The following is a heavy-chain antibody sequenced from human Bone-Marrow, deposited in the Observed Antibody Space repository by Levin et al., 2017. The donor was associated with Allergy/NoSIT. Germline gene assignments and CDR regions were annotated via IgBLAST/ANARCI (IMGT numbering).Heavy chain of an antibody. J-gene: IGHJ5*02. CDR3: VVHSPKMKHFTT. CDR1: GFTFINAW. D-gene: IGHD2/OR15-2a*01. CDR2: IKSKTDGGTT. Sequence: GESLKISCAASGFTFINAWMSWVRQGPGKGLEWVGRIKSKTDGGTTDYAAPVKGRFTISRDDSKHTLYLQMDSLKMEDTAVFYCVVHSPKMKHFTTWGQGTMVTVSS. V-gene: IGHV3-15*01.